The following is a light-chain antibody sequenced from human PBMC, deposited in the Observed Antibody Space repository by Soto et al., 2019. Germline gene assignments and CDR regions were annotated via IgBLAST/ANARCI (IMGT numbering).Light chain of an antibody. Sequence: EIVVTQSPGTLSLSPGERATLSCRASQSVSSSYLAWYQQKPGQAPRLLIYGASSRATGITDRFSGSGSGTDFTLTINRLEPEDVAVYYCQQYGNSPYTFGQGTKLQI. J-gene: IGKJ2*01. CDR3: QQYGNSPYT. V-gene: IGKV3-20*01. CDR2: GAS. CDR1: QSVSSSY.